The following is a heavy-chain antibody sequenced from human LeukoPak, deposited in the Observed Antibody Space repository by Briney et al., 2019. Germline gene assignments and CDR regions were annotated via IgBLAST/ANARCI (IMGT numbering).Heavy chain of an antibody. D-gene: IGHD3-22*01. CDR1: GYSISSDYY. CDR3: ARYSNCYDSSGYYNYFDY. Sequence: PSETLSLSCAVSGYSISSDYYWGWIRQPPGKGLEWVGSIYHSGSTYYKPSLKSRVTISVDTSRNQFSLNLRTVTAADTAVYYCARYSNCYDSSGYYNYFDYWGQGTLVTVSS. V-gene: IGHV4-38-2*01. CDR2: IYHSGST. J-gene: IGHJ4*02.